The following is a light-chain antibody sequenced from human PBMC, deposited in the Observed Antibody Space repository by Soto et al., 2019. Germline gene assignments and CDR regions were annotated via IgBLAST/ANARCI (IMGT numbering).Light chain of an antibody. Sequence: DIQMTQSPSSLSASVGDRVTIACRACQMIRNYLTWYQQIPGKGQKLRIYGASGLQGGVPSRFSGSGYGTDFTLTITSLQSEDFAIYYCQQSYSSPRTFGQGTKVDI. CDR2: GAS. V-gene: IGKV1-39*01. J-gene: IGKJ1*01. CDR1: QMIRNY. CDR3: QQSYSSPRT.